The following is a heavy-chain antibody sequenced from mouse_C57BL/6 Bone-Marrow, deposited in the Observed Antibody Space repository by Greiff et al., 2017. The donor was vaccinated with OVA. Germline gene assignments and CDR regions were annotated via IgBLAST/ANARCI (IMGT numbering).Heavy chain of an antibody. CDR1: GYTFTSYW. CDR2: IHPNSGST. Sequence: QLQLKQPGAELVKPGASVKLSCKASGYTFTSYWMHWVKQRPGQGLEWIGMIHPNSGSTNYNEKFKSKATLTVDKSSSTAYMQLSSLTSEDSAVYYCAPITTVVDYWGQGTTLTVSS. CDR3: APITTVVDY. V-gene: IGHV1-64*01. D-gene: IGHD1-1*01. J-gene: IGHJ2*01.